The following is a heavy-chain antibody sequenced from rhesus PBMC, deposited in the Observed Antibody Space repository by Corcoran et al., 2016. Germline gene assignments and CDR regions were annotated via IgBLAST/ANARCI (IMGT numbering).Heavy chain of an antibody. J-gene: IGHJ4*01. V-gene: IGHV2-174*01. CDR2: IYWDDDK. D-gene: IGHD5-12*01. CDR1: GFSINTIGYG. Sequence: QVTLKEPGPGLVKPPQTLKLTRTFPGFSINTIGYGLGLIRQTPRKALEWLALIYWDDDKYYSTSLMTRLTLSKDTYKNQVVLTMTNMDPVDTATYYCARRYSYSYNYFDYWGQGVLVTVSS. CDR3: ARRYSYSYNYFDY.